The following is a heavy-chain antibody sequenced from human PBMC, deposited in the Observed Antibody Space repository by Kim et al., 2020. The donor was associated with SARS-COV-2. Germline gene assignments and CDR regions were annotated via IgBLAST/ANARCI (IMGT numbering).Heavy chain of an antibody. V-gene: IGHV3-49*02. CDR2: YGGTT. CDR3: TRGVLDV. J-gene: IGHJ6*02. D-gene: IGHD3-10*01. Sequence: YGGTTEYAASVKGRFTISRDDSKNSAYLQMNSLQIEDTAVYYCTRGVLDVWGQGTTVTVSS.